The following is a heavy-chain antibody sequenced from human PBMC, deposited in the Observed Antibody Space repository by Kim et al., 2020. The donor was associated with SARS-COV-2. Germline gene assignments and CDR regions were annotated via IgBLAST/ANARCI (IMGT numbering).Heavy chain of an antibody. CDR3: AKGGGGFRPFDF. Sequence: GGSLRLSCAASGFTFRDSAMNWVRQAPGKGLEWVSAINFSGGATFYADSVKGRFTISRDNSKNTLYLQMSSLIAEDTALYYCAKGGGGFRPFDFCGQGTLVTGSS. J-gene: IGHJ4*02. CDR2: INFSGGAT. V-gene: IGHV3-23*01. D-gene: IGHD3-16*01. CDR1: GFTFRDSA.